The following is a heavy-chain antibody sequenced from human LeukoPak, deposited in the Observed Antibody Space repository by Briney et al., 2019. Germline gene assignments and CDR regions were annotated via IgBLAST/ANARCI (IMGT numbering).Heavy chain of an antibody. J-gene: IGHJ4*02. CDR3: AKEDTLTTVYFDY. CDR2: ISGSDDST. CDR1: GLTLSSYA. V-gene: IGHV3-23*01. D-gene: IGHD4-17*01. Sequence: GGSLRLSCAASGLTLSSYAMSWVRQAPGKGLEWVSAISGSDDSTYYADSVKGRFTISRDNSRNTLYLQVNSLRAEDTAVYYCAKEDTLTTVYFDYWGQGTLVTVSS.